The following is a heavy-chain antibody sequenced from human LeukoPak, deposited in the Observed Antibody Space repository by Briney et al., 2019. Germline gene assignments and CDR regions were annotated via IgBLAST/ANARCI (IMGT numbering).Heavy chain of an antibody. CDR3: ARGYTPPHTSIEY. CDR2: INPNSGDT. V-gene: IGHV1-2*02. Sequence: ASVEVSCKASGYTFTDYFMYWVRQAPGQGLEWMGWINPNSGDTDYAQLFQGRVTMTRDTSITTAYMELSSLRSDDTAVYYCARGYTPPHTSIEYWGQGTLVTVSS. CDR1: GYTFTDYF. D-gene: IGHD2/OR15-2a*01. J-gene: IGHJ1*01.